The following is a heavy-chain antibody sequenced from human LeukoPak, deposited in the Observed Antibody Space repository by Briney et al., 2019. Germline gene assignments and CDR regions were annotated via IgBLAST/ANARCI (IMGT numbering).Heavy chain of an antibody. D-gene: IGHD6-13*01. CDR3: ARLRYTSSSQGGDNWFDP. CDR1: GYSFNSYW. J-gene: IGHJ5*02. CDR2: IYPGDSDT. V-gene: IGHV5-51*01. Sequence: GESLKISCKGSGYSFNSYWIGWVRQMPGKGLEWMGIIYPGDSDTRYSPSFQGQVTISADKSISTAYLQWSSLKASDTAMYYCARLRYTSSSQGGDNWFDPWGQGTLVTVSS.